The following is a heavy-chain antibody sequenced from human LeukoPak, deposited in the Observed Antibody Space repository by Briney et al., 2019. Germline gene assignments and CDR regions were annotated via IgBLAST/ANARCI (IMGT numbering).Heavy chain of an antibody. V-gene: IGHV3-11*03. J-gene: IGHJ5*02. CDR2: ISSSTTYT. D-gene: IGHD6-13*01. CDR3: AKCVYSNIYYWFDP. Sequence: GGSLRLSCAASRFTFSDYYMSWIRQAPGKGLEWISHISSSTTYTIYADSVKGRFTISRDNAKNSLYLQMNSLRVEDTAVYYCAKCVYSNIYYWFDPWGQGTLVSVSS. CDR1: RFTFSDYY.